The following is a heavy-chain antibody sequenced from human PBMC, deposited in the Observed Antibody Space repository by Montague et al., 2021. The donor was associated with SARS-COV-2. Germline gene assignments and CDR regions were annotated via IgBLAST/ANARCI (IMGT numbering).Heavy chain of an antibody. CDR1: GFSLSTRTVG. J-gene: IGHJ4*02. CDR2: IYWDDDK. D-gene: IGHD2-2*01. V-gene: IGHV2-5*02. Sequence: PALVKPTQTLTLTCTFSGFSLSTRTVGVGWIRQPPGKALEWLALIYWDDDKRYSPSLKSRLTITKVTSKNQVVLTMTNMDPVDTATYYCAHRLPAVEAFDYWGQGTLVTVSS. CDR3: AHRLPAVEAFDY.